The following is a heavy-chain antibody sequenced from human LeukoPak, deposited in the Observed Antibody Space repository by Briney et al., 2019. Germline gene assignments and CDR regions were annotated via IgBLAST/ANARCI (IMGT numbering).Heavy chain of an antibody. Sequence: GGSLRLSCAASGNYWMHWVRQVPGKGLVWVSHINSDGSWTSYADSVKGRFTISKDNAKNTVYLQMNSLGAEDTAVYYCVSFYETYWGRGTLVTVSS. CDR2: INSDGSWT. J-gene: IGHJ4*02. D-gene: IGHD2/OR15-2a*01. CDR1: GNYW. CDR3: VSFYETY. V-gene: IGHV3-74*01.